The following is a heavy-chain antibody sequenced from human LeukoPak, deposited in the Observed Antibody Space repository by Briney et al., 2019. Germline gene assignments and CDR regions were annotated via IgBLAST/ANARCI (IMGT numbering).Heavy chain of an antibody. V-gene: IGHV3-30*03. Sequence: GRSLRLSCAASGFTFSNYGMHWVRQAPGKGLEWVAVISFDGSNKYYADSVKGRFTISRDSSKNTLYLQMNSLRAADTALYHCARCGYSSGWYGGGAVNYYYYYMDVWGKGTTVTISS. CDR3: ARCGYSSGWYGGGAVNYYYYYMDV. J-gene: IGHJ6*03. D-gene: IGHD6-19*01. CDR1: GFTFSNYG. CDR2: ISFDGSNK.